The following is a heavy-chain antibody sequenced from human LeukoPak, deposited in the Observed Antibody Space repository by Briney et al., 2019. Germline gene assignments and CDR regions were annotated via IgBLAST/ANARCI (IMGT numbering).Heavy chain of an antibody. J-gene: IGHJ4*02. CDR3: ARDRSRLDY. D-gene: IGHD2-21*02. CDR1: GFTFSDYS. V-gene: IGHV3-21*01. CDR2: ISTSSTYK. Sequence: GGSLRLSCAASGFTFSDYSMNWVRQAPGKGLEWVSSISTSSTYKSYADSVKCRCTISRDNAKNSLYLQMNSLRAEDTAVYYCARDRSRLDYWGQGTLVTVSS.